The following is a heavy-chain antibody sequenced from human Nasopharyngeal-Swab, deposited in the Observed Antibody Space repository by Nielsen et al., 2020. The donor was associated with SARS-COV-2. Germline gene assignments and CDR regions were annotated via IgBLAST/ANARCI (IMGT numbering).Heavy chain of an antibody. Sequence: SETLSLTCAVSGRSISGSDWWSWVRQPPGKGLEWIGETSPDGGTNYNPSLKGRVIVSVDRSKNLFSLSLKSVTAADTAVYYCVSSSSEKRGHDSWGQGTLVTVSS. CDR2: TSPDGGT. J-gene: IGHJ4*02. CDR3: VSSSSEKRGHDS. D-gene: IGHD6-6*01. V-gene: IGHV4-4*02. CDR1: GRSISGSDW.